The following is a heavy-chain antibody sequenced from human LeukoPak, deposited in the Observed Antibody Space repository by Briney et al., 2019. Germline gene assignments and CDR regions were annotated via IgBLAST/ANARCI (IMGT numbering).Heavy chain of an antibody. Sequence: ASVKVSCKASGYTFTSYHMHWVRQAPGQGPEWMGIINPSGGTTNYAQKFRGRVTMTRDMSTSTVYMELSSLRSEDTAVYYCATVVRDFWSGYYSVWGQGTMVTVSS. CDR2: INPSGGTT. D-gene: IGHD3-3*01. CDR1: GYTFTSYH. CDR3: ATVVRDFWSGYYSV. J-gene: IGHJ3*01. V-gene: IGHV1-46*01.